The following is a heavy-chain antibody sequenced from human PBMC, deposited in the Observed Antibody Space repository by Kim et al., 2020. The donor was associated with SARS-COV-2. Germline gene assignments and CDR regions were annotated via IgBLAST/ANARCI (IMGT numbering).Heavy chain of an antibody. V-gene: IGHV1-69*01. J-gene: IGHJ5*02. D-gene: IGHD6-13*01. CDR3: ARVFLRFPRSWYLGWFDP. Sequence: QGRVTISADESTSTAYMELSSLRSEDTAVYYCARVFLRFPRSWYLGWFDPWGQGTLVTVSS.